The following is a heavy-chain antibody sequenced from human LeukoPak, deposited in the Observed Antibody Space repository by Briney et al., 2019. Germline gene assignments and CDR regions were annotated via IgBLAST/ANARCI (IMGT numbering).Heavy chain of an antibody. J-gene: IGHJ3*02. V-gene: IGHV4-34*01. CDR1: GGSSSGYY. D-gene: IGHD3-3*01. Sequence: PSETLSLTCAIYGGSSSGYYWSWIRQPPGKGLEWIGEINHSGSTNYNPSLKSRVTISVDTSKNQFSLKLSSVTAADTAVYYCARGHPDFWSGYYRPFGAFDIWGQGTMVTVSS. CDR2: INHSGST. CDR3: ARGHPDFWSGYYRPFGAFDI.